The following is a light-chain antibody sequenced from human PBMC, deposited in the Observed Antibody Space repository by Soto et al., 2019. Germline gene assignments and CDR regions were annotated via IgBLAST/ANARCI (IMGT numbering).Light chain of an antibody. CDR1: QTISTW. V-gene: IGKV1-5*01. CDR2: DAS. CDR3: QQYTNTNNPWM. J-gene: IGKJ1*01. Sequence: DIQVTQSPPTLSASLGDRVTITCRASQTISTWMAWYQQKPGKAPKLLVYDASTLHSGVASRLSGSGSGTDFTLIISGLQPDDSATYYCQQYTNTNNPWMFGQGTKVDIK.